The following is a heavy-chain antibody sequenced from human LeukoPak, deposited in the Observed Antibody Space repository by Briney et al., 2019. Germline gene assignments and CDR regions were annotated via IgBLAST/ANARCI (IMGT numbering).Heavy chain of an antibody. CDR1: GFSLNTRGVC. CDR2: IDWDDNK. J-gene: IGHJ5*02. Sequence: SGPSLVTATQTLTLTFTTSGFSLNTRGVCVCWIRQPPVTAQESLASIDWDDNKFYSTYLKTRLTVSKDPSKNQVVLTMTNMDPVDTATYYCARNDYSTTTVYNWFDPWGQGTLVTVSS. V-gene: IGHV2-70*17. D-gene: IGHD2/OR15-2a*01. CDR3: ARNDYSTTTVYNWFDP.